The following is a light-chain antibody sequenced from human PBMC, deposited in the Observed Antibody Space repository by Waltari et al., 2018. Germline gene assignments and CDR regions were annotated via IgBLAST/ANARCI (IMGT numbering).Light chain of an antibody. Sequence: EIVLTQSLATLSLSPGAGATLSCRASQSVGRFLAWYQQKPGQAPRLLIYDASNRATGIPARFSTNGSGTDFTLTLSSLGPEDFAVYYCQQRSSWPYSFGQGTKLEIK. CDR1: QSVGRF. CDR2: DAS. J-gene: IGKJ2*03. CDR3: QQRSSWPYS. V-gene: IGKV3-11*01.